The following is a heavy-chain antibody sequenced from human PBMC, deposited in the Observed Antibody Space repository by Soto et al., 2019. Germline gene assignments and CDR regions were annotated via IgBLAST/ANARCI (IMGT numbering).Heavy chain of an antibody. Sequence: GGSLRLSCAASGFTVSSNYMSWVRQAPGKGLEWVSVIYSGGSTYYADSVKGRFTISRDNSKNTLYLQMNSLRAEDTAVYYCARGWRYDSSGYYYRAFYYYGMDVCVQGTTVTVSS. V-gene: IGHV3-53*01. CDR3: ARGWRYDSSGYYYRAFYYYGMDV. CDR2: IYSGGST. D-gene: IGHD3-22*01. CDR1: GFTVSSNY. J-gene: IGHJ6*02.